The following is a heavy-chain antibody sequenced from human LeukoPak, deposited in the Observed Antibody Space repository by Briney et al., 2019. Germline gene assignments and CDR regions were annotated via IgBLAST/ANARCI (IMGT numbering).Heavy chain of an antibody. CDR2: IVVGSGNT. D-gene: IGHD3-22*01. CDR1: GFTFTSSA. J-gene: IGHJ5*02. V-gene: IGHV1-58*02. CDR3: VADPYFDNSGPPRWFDP. Sequence: SVKVSCKASGFTFTSSAMQWVRQARGERLEWIGWIVVGSGNTNYAQKFQERVAITRDMSTGTADMELSSLRSEDTAVYYCVADPYFDNSGPPRWFDPWGQGTLVTVSS.